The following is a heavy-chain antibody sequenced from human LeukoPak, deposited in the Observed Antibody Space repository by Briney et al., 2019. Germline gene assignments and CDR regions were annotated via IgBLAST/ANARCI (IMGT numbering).Heavy chain of an antibody. CDR1: GGSISSYY. CDR3: AREAAGTLGY. CDR2: IYYSGST. D-gene: IGHD6-13*01. V-gene: IGHV4-59*01. Sequence: PSETLSLTCTVSGGSISSYYWSWIRQPPGKGLEWIGYIYYSGSTNYNPSLKSRVTISVDTSKNQFSLKLSSVTAADTAVYYCAREAAGTLGYWGXGTXVXVSS. J-gene: IGHJ4*02.